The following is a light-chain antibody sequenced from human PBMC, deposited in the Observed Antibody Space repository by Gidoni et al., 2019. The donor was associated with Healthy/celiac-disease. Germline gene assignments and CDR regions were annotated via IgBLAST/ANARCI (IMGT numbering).Light chain of an antibody. V-gene: IGKV3-15*01. CDR1: QSVRSN. CDR2: GAS. J-gene: IGKJ5*01. Sequence: EIVMTQSPATLSASPGERATLSCRASQSVRSNLAWYQQKPGQAPRLLIYGASTRATGIPARFSGSGSGTEFTLTISSLQSEDFAVYYCQQYNNGPPITFGQGTRLEIK. CDR3: QQYNNGPPIT.